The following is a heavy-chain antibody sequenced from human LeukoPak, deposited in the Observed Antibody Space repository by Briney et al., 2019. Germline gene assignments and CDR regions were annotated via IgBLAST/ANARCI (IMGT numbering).Heavy chain of an antibody. CDR1: GGTFSSYA. V-gene: IGHV1-18*01. J-gene: IGHJ6*02. D-gene: IGHD6-13*01. Sequence: ASVKVSCKASGGTFSSYAISWVRQAPGQGLEWMGWISAYNGNTNYAQKLQGRVTMTTDTSTSTAYMELRSLRSDDTAVYYCARGDSWTNYYYGMDVWGQGTTVTVSS. CDR3: ARGDSWTNYYYGMDV. CDR2: ISAYNGNT.